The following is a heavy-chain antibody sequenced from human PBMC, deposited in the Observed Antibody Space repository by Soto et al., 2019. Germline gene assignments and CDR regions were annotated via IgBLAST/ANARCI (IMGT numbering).Heavy chain of an antibody. CDR2: INGDGSTT. J-gene: IGHJ4*02. V-gene: IGHV3-74*01. CDR1: GFTLSSYW. D-gene: IGHD3-10*01. CDR3: ARGRSGSYSFDY. Sequence: EVQLVESGGGIVQPGGSVRLSCAASGFTLSSYWIHWVRQAPGKGLVWVSRINGDGSTTNYADSLKGRFTISRDNAKNTMFLHMNSLRAEDTAVYYCARGRSGSYSFDYWGQGTLVTVSS.